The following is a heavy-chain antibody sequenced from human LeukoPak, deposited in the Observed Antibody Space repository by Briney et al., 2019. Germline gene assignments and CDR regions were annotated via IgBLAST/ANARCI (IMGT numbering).Heavy chain of an antibody. Sequence: GASVKVSCKASGYTFTGYYMHWVRQAPGQGLEWMGWINPNSGGTNYAQKFQGRVTMTRDTSISTAYMKLSRLRSDDTAVYYCARDDIAVAGPGDYWGQGTLVTVSS. V-gene: IGHV1-2*02. CDR1: GYTFTGYY. CDR2: INPNSGGT. D-gene: IGHD6-19*01. J-gene: IGHJ4*02. CDR3: ARDDIAVAGPGDY.